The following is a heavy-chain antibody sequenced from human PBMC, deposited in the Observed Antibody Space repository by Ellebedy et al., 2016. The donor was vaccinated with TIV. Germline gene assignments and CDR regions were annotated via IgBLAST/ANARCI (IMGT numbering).Heavy chain of an antibody. V-gene: IGHV3-23*01. CDR3: ARGTQVAGSAYSLIDY. D-gene: IGHD6-19*01. CDR2: ISGSGIYI. Sequence: PGGSLRLSCAASGFPFINHALSWVRQAPGKGLERVSAISGSGIYIEYADPVKGRFTISIDNSKNTLYLQMSSLRAEDTAIYYCARGTQVAGSAYSLIDYWGQGTLVTVSS. CDR1: GFPFINHA. J-gene: IGHJ4*02.